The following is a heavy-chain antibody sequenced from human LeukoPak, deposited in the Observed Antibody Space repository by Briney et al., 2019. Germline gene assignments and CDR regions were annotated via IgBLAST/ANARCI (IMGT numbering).Heavy chain of an antibody. CDR1: GYTFTRYY. D-gene: IGHD5-12*01. Sequence: GASVKVSCKASGYTFTRYYMHWVRQAPGQGLEWMGIINPSGGSTSYAQKFQGRVTMTRDTSISTAYMELSRLRSDDTAVYYCARDQRVASGAPMSPLGYWGQGTLVTVSS. CDR2: INPSGGST. V-gene: IGHV1-46*01. CDR3: ARDQRVASGAPMSPLGY. J-gene: IGHJ4*02.